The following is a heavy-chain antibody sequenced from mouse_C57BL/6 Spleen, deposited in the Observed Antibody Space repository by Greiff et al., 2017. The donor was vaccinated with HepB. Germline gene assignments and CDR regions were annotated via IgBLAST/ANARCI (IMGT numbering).Heavy chain of an antibody. Sequence: EVKLVESGGGLVKPGGSLKLPCAASGFTFSDYGMHWVRQAPEKGLEWVAYISSGSSTIYYADTVKGRFTISRDNAKNTLFLQMTSLRSEDTAMYYCARRTFGAYWGQGTLVTVSA. V-gene: IGHV5-17*01. J-gene: IGHJ3*01. D-gene: IGHD3-3*01. CDR2: ISSGSSTI. CDR1: GFTFSDYG. CDR3: ARRTFGAY.